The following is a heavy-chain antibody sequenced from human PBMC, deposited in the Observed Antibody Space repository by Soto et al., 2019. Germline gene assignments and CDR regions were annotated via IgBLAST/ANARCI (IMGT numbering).Heavy chain of an antibody. J-gene: IGHJ4*02. D-gene: IGHD2-15*01. CDR1: GGTFSSYA. Sequence: QVQLVQSGAEVKKPGSSVKVSCKASGGTFSSYAISWVRQAPGQGLEWMGGIIPIFGTANYAQKFQGRVTITAHKSTSTAYMELSSLRSEDTAVYYCARVQIGNCSGGSCYMGDLGYYWGQGTLVTVSS. CDR3: ARVQIGNCSGGSCYMGDLGYY. CDR2: IIPIFGTA. V-gene: IGHV1-69*06.